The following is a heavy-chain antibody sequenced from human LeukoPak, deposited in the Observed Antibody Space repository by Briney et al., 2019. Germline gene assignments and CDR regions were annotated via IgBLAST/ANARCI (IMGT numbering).Heavy chain of an antibody. CDR1: GGSISGDY. CDR3: ATSIAVAGNGALDI. D-gene: IGHD6-19*01. CDR2: IYYTGST. V-gene: IGHV4-59*08. J-gene: IGHJ3*02. Sequence: SETLSLTCTVSGGSISGDYWSWIRQPPGRGLEWIGYIYYTGSTTYNPSLKSRVTISVDTSKNQFSLKMNSVTAADTALYYCATSIAVAGNGALDIWGQGTMVTVSS.